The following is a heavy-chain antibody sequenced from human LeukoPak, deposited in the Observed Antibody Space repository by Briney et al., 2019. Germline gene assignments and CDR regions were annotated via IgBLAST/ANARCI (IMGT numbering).Heavy chain of an antibody. J-gene: IGHJ4*02. V-gene: IGHV3-48*01. CDR2: ISSSSSTI. Sequence: PGGSLRLSCAASGFTFSSYSMNWVRQAPGKGLDWVSYISSSSSTIYYADSVKGRFTISRDNAKNSLYLQMNSLRAEDTAVYYCAREGRWFEFDYWGQGTLVTVSS. D-gene: IGHD3-10*01. CDR1: GFTFSSYS. CDR3: AREGRWFEFDY.